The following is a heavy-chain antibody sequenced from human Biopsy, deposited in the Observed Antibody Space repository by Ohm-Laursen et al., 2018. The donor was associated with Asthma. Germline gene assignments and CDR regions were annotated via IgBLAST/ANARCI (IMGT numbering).Heavy chain of an antibody. D-gene: IGHD3-22*01. Sequence: SLRLSCSAPEFSVSSSYMSWVRQAPGKGLEWVSVIYSGGTSHTADSVRGRFTISRDYSKNTLYLQMHSLRAEDTAVYYCARGDSSNWSHYYFDYWGQGTLVTVSS. J-gene: IGHJ4*02. CDR2: IYSGGTS. CDR3: ARGDSSNWSHYYFDY. V-gene: IGHV3-53*01. CDR1: EFSVSSSY.